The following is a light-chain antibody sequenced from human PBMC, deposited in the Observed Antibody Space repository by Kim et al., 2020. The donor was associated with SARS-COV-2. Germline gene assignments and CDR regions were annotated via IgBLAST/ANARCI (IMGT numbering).Light chain of an antibody. CDR2: DAS. Sequence: SPGDRATLSCRASQSVSGYLAWYQQKPGQAPRLLIFDASNRASGIPARFSGSGSGTDFTLTISSLEPEDCAVYYCQQRSNWPPWTVGQGTKVEIK. CDR1: QSVSGY. J-gene: IGKJ1*01. V-gene: IGKV3-11*01. CDR3: QQRSNWPPWT.